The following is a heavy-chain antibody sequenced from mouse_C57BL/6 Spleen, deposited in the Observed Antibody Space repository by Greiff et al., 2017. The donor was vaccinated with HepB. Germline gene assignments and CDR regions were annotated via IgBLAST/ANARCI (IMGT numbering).Heavy chain of an antibody. CDR1: GFNIKDYY. CDR3: ARFGTTVVAAYYYAMDY. V-gene: IGHV14-2*01. Sequence: EVKLVESGAELVKPGASVKLSYTASGFNIKDYYMHWVKQRTEQGLEWIGRIDPEDGETKYAPKFQGKATITADTSSTTAYLQLSSLTSEDTAVYYCARFGTTVVAAYYYAMDYWGQGTSVTVSS. CDR2: IDPEDGET. J-gene: IGHJ4*01. D-gene: IGHD1-1*01.